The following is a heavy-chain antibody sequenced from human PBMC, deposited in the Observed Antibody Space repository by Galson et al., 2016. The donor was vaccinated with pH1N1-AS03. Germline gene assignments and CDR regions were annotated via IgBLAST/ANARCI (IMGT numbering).Heavy chain of an antibody. V-gene: IGHV1-2*04. CDR2: INTNISII. J-gene: IGHJ6*02. CDR1: GYIFTGFY. D-gene: IGHD2-2*01. Sequence: SVKVSCKASGYIFTGFYVHWVRQAPGQGLEWMGWINTNISIINYAQKFEAWVTITRDTSVSTAYMELYRLKSDDTAVYHCARDPRGPCTSATCPTTYYFGMDGWGQGTTVIVSS. CDR3: ARDPRGPCTSATCPTTYYFGMDG.